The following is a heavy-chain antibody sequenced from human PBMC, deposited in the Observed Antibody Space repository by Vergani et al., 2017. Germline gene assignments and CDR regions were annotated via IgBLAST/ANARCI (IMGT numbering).Heavy chain of an antibody. V-gene: IGHV3-15*01. J-gene: IGHJ6*03. CDR3: AKGGGYYYYMDV. D-gene: IGHD2-15*01. CDR2: IRPKTDGETT. Sequence: EVQPVESGGGLVKPGGSLRLSCTTSGFTFSSAWMSWVRQAPGKGLEWVARIRPKTDGETTDYAAPVKGRFTISRDDSKNTLYLQMNSLKTEDTAVYYCAKGGGYYYYMDVWGKXP. CDR1: GFTFSSAW.